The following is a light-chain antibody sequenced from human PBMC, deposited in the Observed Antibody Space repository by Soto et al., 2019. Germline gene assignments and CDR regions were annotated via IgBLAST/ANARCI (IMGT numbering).Light chain of an antibody. CDR1: QSVSSSY. V-gene: IGKV3-20*01. CDR3: QQYGNAPFT. CDR2: GAS. Sequence: EIVLTQSPGTLSFSPGERATLTCRASQSVSSSYLAWFQQKPGQAPRLLIYGASSRATGIPDRFSGSGSGTDFTLTIGRLEPEDFAVYYCQQYGNAPFTFGPGTKVDIK. J-gene: IGKJ3*01.